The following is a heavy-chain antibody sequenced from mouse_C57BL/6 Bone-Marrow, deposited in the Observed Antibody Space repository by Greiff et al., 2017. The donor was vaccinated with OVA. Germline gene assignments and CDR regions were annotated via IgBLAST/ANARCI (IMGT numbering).Heavy chain of an antibody. J-gene: IGHJ3*01. Sequence: EVHLVESGGGLVKPGGSLKLSCAASGFTFSSYAMSWVRQTPEKRLEWVATISDGGRNTYYPDNVKGRFTISRDNAKSNLYMQMSHLKSEDTAMYYCARDYCYGPTWGAYWGQGTLVTVSA. V-gene: IGHV5-4*01. CDR2: ISDGGRNT. CDR3: ARDYCYGPTWGAY. CDR1: GFTFSSYA. D-gene: IGHD1-1*01.